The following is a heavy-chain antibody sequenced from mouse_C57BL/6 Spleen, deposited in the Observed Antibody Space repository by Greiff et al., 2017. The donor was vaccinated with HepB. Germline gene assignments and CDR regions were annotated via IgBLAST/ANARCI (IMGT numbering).Heavy chain of an antibody. D-gene: IGHD2-5*01. CDR2: IYPRSGNT. CDR3: ARRSNSYFDY. J-gene: IGHJ2*01. Sequence: QVHVKQSGAELARPGASVKLSCKASGYTFTSYGISWVKQRTGQGLEWIGEIYPRSGNTYYNEKFKGKATLTADKSSSTAYMELRSLTSEDSAVYFCARRSNSYFDYWGQGTTLTVSS. CDR1: GYTFTSYG. V-gene: IGHV1-81*01.